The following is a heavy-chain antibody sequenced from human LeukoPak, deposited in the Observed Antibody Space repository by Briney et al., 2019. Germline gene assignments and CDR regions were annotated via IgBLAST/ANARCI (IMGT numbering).Heavy chain of an antibody. CDR3: ARGDSSGDPSSPFDY. CDR1: GGSISSYY. Sequence: SETLSLTCTVSGGSISSYYWSWIRQPPGKGLEWIGYIYYSGSTNYNPSLKSRVTISVDTSKDQFSLKLSSVTAADTAVYYCARGDSSGDPSSPFDYWGQGTLVTVSS. CDR2: IYYSGST. V-gene: IGHV4-59*01. J-gene: IGHJ4*02. D-gene: IGHD3-22*01.